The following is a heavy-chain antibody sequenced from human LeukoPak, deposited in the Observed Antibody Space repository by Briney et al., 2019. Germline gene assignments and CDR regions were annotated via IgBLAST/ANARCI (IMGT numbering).Heavy chain of an antibody. V-gene: IGHV4-39*01. CDR2: IYYSGGT. CDR1: GGSISSSTYY. CDR3: ARHVVPAATPAGYWYFDL. J-gene: IGHJ2*01. Sequence: SETLSLTCTVSGGSISSSTYYWGWIRQPPGKGLEWSGSIYYSGGTFYNPSLKSRVTISVDTSQNQFSLKLSSVTAADTAVYYCARHVVPAATPAGYWYFDLWGRGTLVTVSS. D-gene: IGHD2-2*01.